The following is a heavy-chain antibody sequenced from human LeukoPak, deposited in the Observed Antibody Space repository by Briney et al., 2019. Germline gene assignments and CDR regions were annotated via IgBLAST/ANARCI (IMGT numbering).Heavy chain of an antibody. D-gene: IGHD3/OR15-3a*01. Sequence: PGGSLRLSCAASGFTFSSYGMHWVRQAPGKGLEWVAVISYDGSNKYYADSVKGRFTISRDNSKNTLYPQMNSLRAEDTAVYYCAKDWTVFDYWGQGTLVTVSS. CDR3: AKDWTVFDY. J-gene: IGHJ4*02. V-gene: IGHV3-30*18. CDR1: GFTFSSYG. CDR2: ISYDGSNK.